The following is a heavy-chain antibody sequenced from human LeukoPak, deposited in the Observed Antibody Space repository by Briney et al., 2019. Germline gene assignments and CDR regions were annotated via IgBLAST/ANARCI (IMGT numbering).Heavy chain of an antibody. CDR1: GFTFSSYW. CDR2: INTDGSCT. CDR3: ARDAGYYRMDV. D-gene: IGHD3-16*01. J-gene: IGHJ6*03. Sequence: PGGSLRLSCAASGFTFSSYWMHWVRQAPGKGLVWVSRINTDGSCTSYADSVKGRFTISRDNAKSSLYLQLDSLRAEDTAVYYCARDAGYYRMDVWGKGTTVTVSS. V-gene: IGHV3-74*01.